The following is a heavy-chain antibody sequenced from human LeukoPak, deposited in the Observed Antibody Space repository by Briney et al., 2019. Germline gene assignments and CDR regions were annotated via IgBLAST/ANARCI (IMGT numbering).Heavy chain of an antibody. CDR3: VIFVGF. CDR2: FYDSGST. CDR1: GDSVTSSNW. V-gene: IGHV4-4*02. J-gene: IGHJ4*02. Sequence: SETLSLTCDVSGDSVTSSNWWSWVRQPPGQGLEWIGSFYDSGSTYYSPSLKSRATISVDTSKNHFSLKLTSVTAADTAVYYCVIFVGFWGRGILVTVSS. D-gene: IGHD6-25*01.